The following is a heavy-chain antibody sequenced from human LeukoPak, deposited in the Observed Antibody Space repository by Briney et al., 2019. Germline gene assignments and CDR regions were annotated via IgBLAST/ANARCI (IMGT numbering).Heavy chain of an antibody. CDR1: GCTFTSYD. J-gene: IGHJ1*01. D-gene: IGHD2-15*01. CDR2: MNPNSGNT. Sequence: ASVKVSCKASGCTFTSYDINWVRQATGQGLEWMGWMNPNSGNTGYAQKFQGRVTITRNTSISTAYMELSSLRSEDTAVYYCARAPEGYCSGGSCPEYFQHWGQGTLVTVSS. V-gene: IGHV1-8*03. CDR3: ARAPEGYCSGGSCPEYFQH.